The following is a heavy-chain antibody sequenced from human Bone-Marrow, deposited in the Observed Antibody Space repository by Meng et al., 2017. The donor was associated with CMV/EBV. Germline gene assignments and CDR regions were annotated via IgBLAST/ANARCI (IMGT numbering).Heavy chain of an antibody. D-gene: IGHD2-15*01. CDR3: ARVSTARWRGAFDI. CDR2: INHSGST. Sequence: SETLSLTCAVYGGSFSGYYWSWIRQPPGKGLEWIGEINHSGSTNYNPSLKSRVTISVDTSKNQFSLKLSSATAADTAVYYCARVSTARWRGAFDIWGQGTMVTVSS. V-gene: IGHV4-34*01. CDR1: GGSFSGYY. J-gene: IGHJ3*02.